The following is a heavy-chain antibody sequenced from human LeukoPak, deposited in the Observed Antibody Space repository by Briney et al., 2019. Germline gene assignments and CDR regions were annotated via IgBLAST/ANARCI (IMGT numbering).Heavy chain of an antibody. J-gene: IGHJ4*02. CDR1: GESVSGFY. V-gene: IGHV4-59*08. D-gene: IGHD6-19*01. Sequence: SETLSLTCAVSGESVSGFYWNWIRQPPGKGLEWIGYVYYTGSTNYNPSLKSRVTISIDTSKNQFSLKLSSVTAADTAVYYCAAGYSSGWYDYWGQGTLVTVSS. CDR2: VYYTGST. CDR3: AAGYSSGWYDY.